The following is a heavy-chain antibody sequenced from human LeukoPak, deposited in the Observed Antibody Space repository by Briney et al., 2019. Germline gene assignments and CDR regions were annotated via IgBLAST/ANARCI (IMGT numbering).Heavy chain of an antibody. D-gene: IGHD6-19*01. J-gene: IGHJ5*02. CDR3: ARISTLYSSGWSNWFDP. Sequence: SVKVSCKASGGTSSSYAISWVRQAPGQGLEWMGGIIPIFGTANYAQKFQGRVTITTDESTRTAYMELSSLRSEDTAVYYCARISTLYSSGWSNWFDPWGQGTLVTVSS. CDR2: IIPIFGTA. CDR1: GGTSSSYA. V-gene: IGHV1-69*05.